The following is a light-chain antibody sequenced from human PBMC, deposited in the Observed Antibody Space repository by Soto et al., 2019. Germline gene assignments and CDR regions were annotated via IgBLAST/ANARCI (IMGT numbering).Light chain of an antibody. J-gene: IGKJ5*01. Sequence: DIVMTQSPDSLAVSLGEGATINCKSSQSVLYSSNHQNYLAWYQQKPGQPPQLLIYWASTRESGVPDRFSGSGSGTDFTLTISSLQAEDVAVYDCQQYYSTPITFGQGTRLEIK. CDR1: QSVLYSSNHQNY. CDR2: WAS. CDR3: QQYYSTPIT. V-gene: IGKV4-1*01.